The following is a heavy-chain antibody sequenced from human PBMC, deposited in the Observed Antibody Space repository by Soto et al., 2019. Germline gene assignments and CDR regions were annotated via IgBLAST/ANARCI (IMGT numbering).Heavy chain of an antibody. D-gene: IGHD3-10*01. CDR2: ISGSGGST. Sequence: GSLRLSCAASGFTFSSYAMSWVRQAPGKGLEWVSAISGSGGSTYYADSVKGRFTISRDNSKNTLYLQMNSLRAEDTAVYYCAKTPNHYGGFDPWGQGTLVTVAS. CDR1: GFTFSSYA. J-gene: IGHJ5*02. CDR3: AKTPNHYGGFDP. V-gene: IGHV3-23*01.